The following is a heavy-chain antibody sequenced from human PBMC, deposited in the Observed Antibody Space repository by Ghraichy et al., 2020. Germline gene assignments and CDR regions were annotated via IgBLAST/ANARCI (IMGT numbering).Heavy chain of an antibody. V-gene: IGHV3-7*01. CDR3: ARDGYYDPYYYYYGMDV. Sequence: GGSLRLSCAASGFTFSSYWMSWVRQAPGKGLEWVANIKQDGSEKYYVDSVKGRFTISRDNAKNSLYLQMNSLRAEDTAVYYCARDGYYDPYYYYYGMDVWGQGTTVTVSS. J-gene: IGHJ6*02. CDR1: GFTFSSYW. D-gene: IGHD3-22*01. CDR2: IKQDGSEK.